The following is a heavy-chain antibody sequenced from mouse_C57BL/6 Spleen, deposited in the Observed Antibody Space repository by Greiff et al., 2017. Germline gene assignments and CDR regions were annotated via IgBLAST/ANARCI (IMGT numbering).Heavy chain of an antibody. J-gene: IGHJ4*01. Sequence: QVQLQQSGPELVKPGASVKISCKASGYAFSSSWMNWVKQRPGKGLEWIGRIYPGDGDTNYNGKFKGKATLTADKSSSTAYMQLSSLTSEDSAVYFCARASLYYGSSYGAMDYWGQRTSVTVSS. CDR1: GYAFSSSW. D-gene: IGHD1-1*01. CDR3: ARASLYYGSSYGAMDY. V-gene: IGHV1-82*01. CDR2: IYPGDGDT.